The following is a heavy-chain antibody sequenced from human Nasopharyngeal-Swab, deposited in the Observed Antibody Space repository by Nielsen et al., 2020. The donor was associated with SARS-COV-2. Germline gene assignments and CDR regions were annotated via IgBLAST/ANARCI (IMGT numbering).Heavy chain of an antibody. CDR1: GGSISSSSYY. CDR2: IYYSGST. V-gene: IGHV4-61*01. Sequence: SETLSLTCTVSGGSISSSSYYWGWIRQPPGKGLEWIGYIYYSGSTNYNPSLKSRVTISVDTSKNQFSLKLSSVTAADTAVYYCARDRVIAARPDYYYGMDVWGQGTTVTVSS. D-gene: IGHD6-6*01. CDR3: ARDRVIAARPDYYYGMDV. J-gene: IGHJ6*02.